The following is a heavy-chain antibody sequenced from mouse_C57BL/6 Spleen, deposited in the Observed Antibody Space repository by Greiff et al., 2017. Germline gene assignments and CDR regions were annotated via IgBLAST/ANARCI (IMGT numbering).Heavy chain of an antibody. CDR2: INPNNGGT. V-gene: IGHV1-18*01. CDR3: ARWSLRLTTVVEGWYIDV. CDR1: GYTFTDYN. D-gene: IGHD1-1*01. J-gene: IGHJ1*03. Sequence: VQLKQSGPELVKPGASVKIPCKASGYTFTDYNMDWVKQSHGKSLEWIGDINPNNGGTIYNQKFKGKATLTVDKSSSTAYMELRSLTSEDTAVYYCARWSLRLTTVVEGWYIDVWGTGNTVTVSS.